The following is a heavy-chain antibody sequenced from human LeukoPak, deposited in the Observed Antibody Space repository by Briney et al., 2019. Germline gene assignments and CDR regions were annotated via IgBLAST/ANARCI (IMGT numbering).Heavy chain of an antibody. J-gene: IGHJ3*02. V-gene: IGHV1-18*01. Sequence: ASVTVSCTASGYTFTSYGISWVRQAPGQGLEWMGWISAYNGNTNYAQKLQGRVTMTTDTSTSTAYMELRSLRSDDTAVYYCARDRPQWLVLSEAFDIWGQGTMVTVSS. D-gene: IGHD6-19*01. CDR3: ARDRPQWLVLSEAFDI. CDR1: GYTFTSYG. CDR2: ISAYNGNT.